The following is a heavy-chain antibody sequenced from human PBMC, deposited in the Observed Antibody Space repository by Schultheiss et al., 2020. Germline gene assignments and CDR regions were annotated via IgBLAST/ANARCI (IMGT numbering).Heavy chain of an antibody. Sequence: SETLSLTCAVYGGSFSGYYWSWIRQPPGKGLEWIGEINHSGSTYYNPSLKSRVTISVDTSKNQFSLKLSSVTAADTAVYYCARAVVVVTGPHFDYWGQGTLVTVSS. V-gene: IGHV4-34*01. CDR2: INHSGST. J-gene: IGHJ4*02. D-gene: IGHD2-21*02. CDR3: ARAVVVVTGPHFDY. CDR1: GGSFSGYY.